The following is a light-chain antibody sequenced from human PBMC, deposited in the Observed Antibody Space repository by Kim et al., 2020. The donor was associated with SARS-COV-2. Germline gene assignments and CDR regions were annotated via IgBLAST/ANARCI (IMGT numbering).Light chain of an antibody. CDR1: HSIRRY. CDR3: QQSFTVPRT. V-gene: IGKV1-39*01. CDR2: AAS. Sequence: ATVGDRVIITCRASHSIRRYVNGDQQKPGKAPKILISAASTLERGVPSRFSGTGTGTDFTLTITDLQPEDFASYYCQQSFTVPRTFGQGTKVDIK. J-gene: IGKJ1*01.